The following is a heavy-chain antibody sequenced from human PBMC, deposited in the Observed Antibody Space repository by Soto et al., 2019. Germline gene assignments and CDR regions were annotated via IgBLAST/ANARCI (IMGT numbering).Heavy chain of an antibody. CDR2: ISNTARTI. V-gene: IGHV3-48*02. Sequence: EVQVVESGGGLIQPGGSLRLSCAGSGFDFSNYNMDWVRQAPGKGLEWISYISNTARTIFYADSVKGRFTISRDNARNLLFLQMNSLRDEDTAVYYCARDGSRGYDMDVWGQGTTVTVSS. CDR1: GFDFSNYN. CDR3: ARDGSRGYDMDV. D-gene: IGHD1-1*01. J-gene: IGHJ6*02.